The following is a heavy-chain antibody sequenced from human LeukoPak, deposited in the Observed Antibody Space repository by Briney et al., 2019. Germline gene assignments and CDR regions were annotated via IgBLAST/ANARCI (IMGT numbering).Heavy chain of an antibody. CDR3: ARGTFGGVIPNDY. Sequence: SETLSLTCTVSGGSISSYYWSWIRQPPGKGLEWIGYIYYSGSTNYNPSLKSRVTISVDTSKNQFSLKLSSVTAADTAVYYCARGTFGGVIPNDYWGQGTLVTVSS. J-gene: IGHJ4*02. CDR1: GGSISSYY. CDR2: IYYSGST. D-gene: IGHD3-16*02. V-gene: IGHV4-59*01.